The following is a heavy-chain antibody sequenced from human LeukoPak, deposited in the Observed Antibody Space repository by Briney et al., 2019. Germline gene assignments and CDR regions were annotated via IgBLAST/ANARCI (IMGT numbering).Heavy chain of an antibody. CDR1: GGSISSYY. CDR2: IYTSGST. Sequence: SETLSLTCTVSGGSISSYYWRWIRQPAGKGLEWIGRIYTSGSTDYNPSLKSRVTMSVDTSKNQFSLKLSSVTAADTAVYYCARDRYYDFWSGYLNWYFDLWGRGTLVTVSS. CDR3: ARDRYYDFWSGYLNWYFDL. V-gene: IGHV4-4*07. J-gene: IGHJ2*01. D-gene: IGHD3-3*01.